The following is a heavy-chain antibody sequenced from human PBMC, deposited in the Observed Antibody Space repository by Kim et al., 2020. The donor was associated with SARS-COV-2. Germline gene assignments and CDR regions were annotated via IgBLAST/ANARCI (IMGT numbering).Heavy chain of an antibody. Sequence: ASVKVSCKASGYTFTNYAVNWVRQAPGQGLEWMGWITTSTGRPKYAPGFTGRFVISLDTSVNTAYLQINSLKAEDTAVYYCARESVGAPSPWGQGTLVTVSS. J-gene: IGHJ5*02. V-gene: IGHV7-4-1*02. D-gene: IGHD1-26*01. CDR1: GYTFTNYA. CDR2: ITTSTGRP. CDR3: ARESVGAPSP.